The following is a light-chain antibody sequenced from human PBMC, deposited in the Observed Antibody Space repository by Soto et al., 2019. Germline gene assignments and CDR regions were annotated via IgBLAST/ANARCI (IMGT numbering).Light chain of an antibody. V-gene: IGKV1-5*01. J-gene: IGKJ1*01. CDR3: QQYNSYSWT. CDR2: AAS. CDR1: QSVTNW. Sequence: DIQLTQSPASLSVSVGDRVTITCRASQSVTNWLAWYQQEPGKAPKLLIFAASSLQSGVPSRFSGSRSGPDFTLTISSLQPDDFATYYCQQYNSYSWTFGQGTKVDIK.